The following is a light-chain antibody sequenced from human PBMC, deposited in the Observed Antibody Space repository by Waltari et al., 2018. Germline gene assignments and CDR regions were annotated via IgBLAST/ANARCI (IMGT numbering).Light chain of an antibody. CDR2: KAN. CDR3: ALYMGSGIWV. V-gene: IGLV8-61*01. CDR1: SGSLPTTSS. Sequence: QPVVTQEPSSSVSTGGPVTLTCALRSGSLPTTSSATWYQQTPGQAPRTLVYKANAPSSGVPDRFSGSILGNTAALTITGAQADDESDYYCALYMGSGIWVFGGGTRLTVL. J-gene: IGLJ3*02.